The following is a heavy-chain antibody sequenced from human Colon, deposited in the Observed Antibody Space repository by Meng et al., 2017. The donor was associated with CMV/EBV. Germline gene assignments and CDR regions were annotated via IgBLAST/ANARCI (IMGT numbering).Heavy chain of an antibody. J-gene: IGHJ3*01. CDR2: SGNEANSDTT. Sequence: GESLKISWVGSGFIFSEQYIDWVRQAPGKGLGWVGRSGNEANSDTTEYAASVIGRFTISRDNSKSSMYLHMNSLKTEDTAVYYCTRGYSGIDIYAFDVWGQGTMVTVSS. CDR3: TRGYSGIDIYAFDV. V-gene: IGHV3-72*01. CDR1: GFIFSEQY. D-gene: IGHD1-26*01.